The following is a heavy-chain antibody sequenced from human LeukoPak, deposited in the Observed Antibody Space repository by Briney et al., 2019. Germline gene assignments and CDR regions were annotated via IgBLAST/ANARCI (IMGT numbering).Heavy chain of an antibody. J-gene: IGHJ4*02. CDR1: GFTFSSYS. V-gene: IGHV3-48*01. CDR2: ISSSSSTI. D-gene: IGHD3-3*01. CDR3: ARGRLTIFGVVILPPFDY. Sequence: PGGSLRLSCAASGFTFSSYSMNWVRQAPGKGLEWVSYISSSSSTIYYADSVKGRFTISRDNAKNSLYLQMNSLRAEDTAVYYCARGRLTIFGVVILPPFDYWGQGTLVTVSS.